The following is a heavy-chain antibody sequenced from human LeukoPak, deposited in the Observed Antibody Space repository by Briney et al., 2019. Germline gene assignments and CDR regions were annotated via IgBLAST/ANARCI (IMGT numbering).Heavy chain of an antibody. J-gene: IGHJ4*02. V-gene: IGHV4-39*01. CDR2: IYYSGST. CDR1: GGSISSSSYY. CDR3: ARGFTAYRAYYFDY. Sequence: SETLSLTCTVSGGSISSSSYYWGWIRQPPGKGLEWIGSIYYSGSTYYNPSLKSRVTISVDTSKNQFSLKLSSVTAADTAVYYCARGFTAYRAYYFDYWGQGTLVTVSS. D-gene: IGHD2-21*02.